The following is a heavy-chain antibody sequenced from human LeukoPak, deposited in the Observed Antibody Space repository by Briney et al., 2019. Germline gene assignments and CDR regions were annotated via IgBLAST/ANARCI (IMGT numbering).Heavy chain of an antibody. CDR3: ARGQYDFWSGYDVNWFDP. D-gene: IGHD3-3*01. J-gene: IGHJ5*02. Sequence: RASETLSLTCAVSGGSMRTGLYFWNWIRQPAGKGLEWIGRIYPSGNTNYHPSLESRVTISVDTAKNQFSLKLIAVTAADTALYYCARGQYDFWSGYDVNWFDPWGQGTLVTVSS. CDR1: GGSMRTGLYF. CDR2: IYPSGNT. V-gene: IGHV4-61*02.